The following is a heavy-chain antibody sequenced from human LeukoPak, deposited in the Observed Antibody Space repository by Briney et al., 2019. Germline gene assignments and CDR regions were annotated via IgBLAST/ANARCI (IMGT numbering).Heavy chain of an antibody. D-gene: IGHD6-13*01. Sequence: GGSLRLSCAASGFTFSYYAMRWVRQAPGKGLEYVSAININGGSTYYANSVKGRFTISRDNSKTTLYLQMGSLRAEDMAVYYCARDRVGSSWSEFDYWGQGTLVTVSS. V-gene: IGHV3-64*01. CDR1: GFTFSYYA. CDR3: ARDRVGSSWSEFDY. CDR2: ININGGST. J-gene: IGHJ4*02.